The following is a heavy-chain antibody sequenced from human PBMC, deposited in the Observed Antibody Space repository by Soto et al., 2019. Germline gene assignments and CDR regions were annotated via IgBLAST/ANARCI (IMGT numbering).Heavy chain of an antibody. CDR2: MLSGGRT. CDR3: ARAPGHGLDV. J-gene: IGHJ6*02. CDR1: GFNVSHNY. V-gene: IGHV3-53*01. D-gene: IGHD1-1*01. Sequence: EVQPVESGGGLIQPGGSLRISCAASGFNVSHNYMSWVRQPPGKGLEWVAIMLSGGRTYYADSVKGRFTISRDNSKNTLYFQMHSLRADDTAVYYCARAPGHGLDVWGQGTTVIVSS.